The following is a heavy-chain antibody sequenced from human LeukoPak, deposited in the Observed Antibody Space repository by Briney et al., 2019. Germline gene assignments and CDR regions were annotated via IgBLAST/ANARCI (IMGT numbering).Heavy chain of an antibody. CDR2: INHSGST. V-gene: IGHV4-34*01. J-gene: IGHJ4*02. CDR1: GGSFSGYY. D-gene: IGHD1-14*01. Sequence: SETLSLTCAVYGGSFSGYYWSWIRQPPGKGLEWIGEINHSGSTNYNPSLKSRVTISVDTSKNQFSLKLSSVTAADTAVYYCAYNRNFALDNWGQGTLVTVSS. CDR3: AYNRNFALDN.